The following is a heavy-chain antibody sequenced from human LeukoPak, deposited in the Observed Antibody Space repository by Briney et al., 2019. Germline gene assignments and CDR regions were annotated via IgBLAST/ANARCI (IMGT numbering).Heavy chain of an antibody. Sequence: GGSLRLSCAASGFTFSSYAMSWVRQAPGKGLEWVSGISWNSGSIGYADSVKGRFTISRDNAKNSLYLQMNSLRAEDTALYYCAKDISSYYDSSGYYFGFDYWGQGTLVTVSS. D-gene: IGHD3-22*01. CDR2: ISWNSGSI. CDR3: AKDISSYYDSSGYYFGFDY. CDR1: GFTFSSYA. V-gene: IGHV3-9*01. J-gene: IGHJ4*02.